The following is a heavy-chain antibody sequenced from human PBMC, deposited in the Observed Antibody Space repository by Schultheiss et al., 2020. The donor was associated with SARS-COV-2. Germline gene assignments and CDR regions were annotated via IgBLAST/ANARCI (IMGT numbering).Heavy chain of an antibody. D-gene: IGHD2-15*01. CDR3: ARGGSYCSGGSCYSSYYYYYYGMDV. V-gene: IGHV4-59*12. J-gene: IGHJ6*02. Sequence: SQTLSLTCAVYGGSFSGYYWSWIRQPPGKGLEWIGSVYSSGSTNYNPSLKSRVTISVDKSKNQFSLKLSSVTAEDTAVYYCARGGSYCSGGSCYSSYYYYYYGMDVWGQGTTVTVSS. CDR2: VYSSGST. CDR1: GGSFSGYY.